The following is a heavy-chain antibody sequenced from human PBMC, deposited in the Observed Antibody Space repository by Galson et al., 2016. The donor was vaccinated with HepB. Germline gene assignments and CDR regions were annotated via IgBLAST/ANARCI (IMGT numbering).Heavy chain of an antibody. Sequence: ETLSLTCSVTGGSISTSGYYWTWIRQPPGKGLEWIGNIYYSGSTYYNPSLKSRVTISVDTSKDQFSLKLSAVTAADTAVYYCARVPRRPQSFPFTIWGQGTMVTVSS. CDR2: IYYSGST. D-gene: IGHD3-3*02. CDR1: GGSISTSGYY. CDR3: ARVPRRPQSFPFTI. V-gene: IGHV4-39*01. J-gene: IGHJ3*02.